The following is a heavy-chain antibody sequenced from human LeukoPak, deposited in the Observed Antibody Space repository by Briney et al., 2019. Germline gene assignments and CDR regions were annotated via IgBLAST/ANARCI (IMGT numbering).Heavy chain of an antibody. CDR2: INHSGST. Sequence: PGGSLRLSCAASGFTFSSYSMNWIRQPPGKGLEWIGEINHSGSTNYNPSLKSRVTISVDTSKNQFSLKLSSVTAADTAVYYCARGEYSGSTYYFDYWGQGTLVTVSS. D-gene: IGHD1-26*01. CDR1: GFTFSSYS. J-gene: IGHJ4*02. CDR3: ARGEYSGSTYYFDY. V-gene: IGHV4-34*01.